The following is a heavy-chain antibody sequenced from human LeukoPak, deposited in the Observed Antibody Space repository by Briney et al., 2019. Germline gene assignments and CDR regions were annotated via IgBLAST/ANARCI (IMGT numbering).Heavy chain of an antibody. D-gene: IGHD6-13*01. CDR2: IRSKANSYAT. V-gene: IGHV3-73*01. Sequence: QAGGSLRLSCAASGFTFSGSAMHWVRQASGKGLEWVGRIRSKANSYATAYAASVKGRFTISRDDSKNTAYLQMNSLKTEDTAVYYCAKDYGKGSSSWYWYYYYGMDVWGQGTTVTVSS. CDR1: GFTFSGSA. J-gene: IGHJ6*02. CDR3: AKDYGKGSSSWYWYYYYGMDV.